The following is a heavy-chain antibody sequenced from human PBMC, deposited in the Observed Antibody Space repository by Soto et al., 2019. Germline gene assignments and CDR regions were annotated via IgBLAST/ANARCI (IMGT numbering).Heavy chain of an antibody. CDR2: IYYSGST. CDR3: ARDNGRENYYDSSGYWYYFDY. J-gene: IGHJ4*02. V-gene: IGHV4-59*01. D-gene: IGHD3-22*01. CDR1: GGSISSYY. Sequence: SEILSLTCTVSGGSISSYYWSWIRQPPGKGLEWIGYIYYSGSTNYNPSLKSRVTISVDTSKNQFSLKLSSVTAADTAVYYCARDNGRENYYDSSGYWYYFDYWGQGTLVTVSS.